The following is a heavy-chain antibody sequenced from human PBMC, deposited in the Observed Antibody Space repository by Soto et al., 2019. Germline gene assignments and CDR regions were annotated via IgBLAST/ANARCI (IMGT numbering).Heavy chain of an antibody. CDR3: ASRPTVAFYGMDV. CDR1: GFTFNIYG. J-gene: IGHJ6*02. V-gene: IGHV3-30*03. Sequence: GGSLRLSCAASGFTFNIYGMHWVRQAPDKGLEWVALISYDGSNQYYADSVKGRFTISRDNSKNTLYLQMNSLRAEDTAVYYCASRPTVAFYGMDVWGQGTTVTVSS. CDR2: ISYDGSNQ. D-gene: IGHD4-4*01.